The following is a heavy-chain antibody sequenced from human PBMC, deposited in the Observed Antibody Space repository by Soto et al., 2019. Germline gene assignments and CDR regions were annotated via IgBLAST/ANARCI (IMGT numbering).Heavy chain of an antibody. J-gene: IGHJ6*02. D-gene: IGHD3-3*01. V-gene: IGHV1-46*01. CDR2: INPSGGST. CDR3: ARAHSQYYDFWSGPYIGMDA. CDR1: GYTFTSYY. Sequence: ASVKVSCKASGYTFTSYYMHWVRQAPGQGLEWMGIINPSGGSTSYAQKFQGRVTMTRDTSTSTVYMELSSLRSEDTAVYYCARAHSQYYDFWSGPYIGMDAWGQGATVTVSS.